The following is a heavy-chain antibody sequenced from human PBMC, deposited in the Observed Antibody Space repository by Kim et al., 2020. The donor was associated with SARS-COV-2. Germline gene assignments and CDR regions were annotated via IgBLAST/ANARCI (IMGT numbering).Heavy chain of an antibody. Sequence: SETLSLTCTVSGGSISSYYWSWIRQPPGKGLEWIGYIYTSGSTNYNPSLKSRVTISVDTSKNQFSLKLSSVTAADTAVYYCARLINSSGWYVGYWGQGTLVTVSS. J-gene: IGHJ4*02. CDR3: ARLINSSGWYVGY. CDR1: GGSISSYY. CDR2: IYTSGST. V-gene: IGHV4-4*08. D-gene: IGHD6-19*01.